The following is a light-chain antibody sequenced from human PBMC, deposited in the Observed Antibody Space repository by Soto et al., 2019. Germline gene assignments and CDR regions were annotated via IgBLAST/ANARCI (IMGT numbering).Light chain of an antibody. CDR3: QSDDSSLSGPRV. V-gene: IGLV1-40*01. Sequence: QSVLTQPPSVSGAPAQRVTISCTGSSSNIGAGYDVHWYQQLPGTAPNLLIYGNSNRPSGVPDRFSGSKSGTSASLAITGVQAEDEADYYCQSDDSSLSGPRVFGTGTKVTVL. CDR1: SSNIGAGYD. J-gene: IGLJ1*01. CDR2: GNS.